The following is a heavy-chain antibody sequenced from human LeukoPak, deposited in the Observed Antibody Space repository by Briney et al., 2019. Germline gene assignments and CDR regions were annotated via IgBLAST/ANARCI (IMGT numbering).Heavy chain of an antibody. CDR1: GFTFSSYG. CDR3: AKDGGSGYHPFYFDY. CDR2: ISGSASRT. V-gene: IGHV3-23*01. Sequence: PGGSLRLSCAASGFTFSSYGMSWVRQAPGKGLQWVSGISGSASRTYYSDSVKDRFTISRDNSKNTVYLQIESLRAEDTAIFYCAKDGGSGYHPFYFDYWGQGTLVTVSS. J-gene: IGHJ4*02. D-gene: IGHD3-22*01.